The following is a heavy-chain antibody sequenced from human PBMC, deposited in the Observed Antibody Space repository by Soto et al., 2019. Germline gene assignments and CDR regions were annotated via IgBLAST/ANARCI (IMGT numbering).Heavy chain of an antibody. CDR3: ARSSLYGDYEYYYYGMDV. CDR2: INPNSGGT. V-gene: IGHV1-2*04. Sequence: ASVKVYCKASGYTFTGYYMHWLRQAPGQGLEWMGWINPNSGGTNYAQKFQGWVTMTRDTSISTAYMELSRLRSDDTAVYYCARSSLYGDYEYYYYGMDVWGQGTTVTVSS. CDR1: GYTFTGYY. J-gene: IGHJ6*02. D-gene: IGHD4-17*01.